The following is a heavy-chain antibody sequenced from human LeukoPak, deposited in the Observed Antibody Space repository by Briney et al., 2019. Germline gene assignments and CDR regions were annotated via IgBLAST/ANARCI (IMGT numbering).Heavy chain of an antibody. D-gene: IGHD3-10*01. J-gene: IGHJ4*02. CDR3: ARISMVRPHRAWFDY. V-gene: IGHV2-70*11. CDR1: GFSLSTSGMC. CDR2: IDWDDDK. Sequence: SGPALVKPTQTLTLTCTFSGFSLSTSGMCVSWIRQPPGKALEWLARIDWDDDKYYSTSLKTRLTISEDTSKNQVVLTMTNMDPVDTATYYCARISMVRPHRAWFDYWGQGTLVTVSS.